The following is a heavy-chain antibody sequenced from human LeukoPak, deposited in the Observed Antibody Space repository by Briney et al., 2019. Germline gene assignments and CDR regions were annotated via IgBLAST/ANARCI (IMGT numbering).Heavy chain of an antibody. CDR1: GYTFTSYG. Sequence: ASVKVSCKASGYTFTSYGISWVRQAPGQGLEWMGWISAYNGHTNYAQKLQGRVTMTTDTSTSTAYMELRSLRSDDTAVYYCARGLISPGYYYYYYGMDVWGKGTTVTVSS. CDR2: ISAYNGHT. D-gene: IGHD2-15*01. V-gene: IGHV1-18*04. J-gene: IGHJ6*04. CDR3: ARGLISPGYYYYYYGMDV.